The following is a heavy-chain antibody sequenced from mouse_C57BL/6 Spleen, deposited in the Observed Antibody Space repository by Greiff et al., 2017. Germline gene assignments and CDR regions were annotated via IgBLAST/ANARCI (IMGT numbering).Heavy chain of an antibody. Sequence: EVKLEESGGGLVKPGGSLKLSCAASGFTFSDYGMHWVRQAPEKGLEWVAYISSGSSTIYYADTVKGRFTISRDNAKNTLFLQMTSLRSEDTAMYYCARPGYSNYWYFDVWGTGTTVTVSS. CDR2: ISSGSSTI. CDR3: ARPGYSNYWYFDV. D-gene: IGHD2-5*01. J-gene: IGHJ1*03. V-gene: IGHV5-17*01. CDR1: GFTFSDYG.